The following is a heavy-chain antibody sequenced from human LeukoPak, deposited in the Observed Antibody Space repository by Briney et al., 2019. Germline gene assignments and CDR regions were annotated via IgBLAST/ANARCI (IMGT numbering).Heavy chain of an antibody. CDR1: GYTFTGYY. V-gene: IGHV1-2*02. D-gene: IGHD2-2*01. J-gene: IGHJ4*02. CDR2: INPNSGGT. CDR3: ARLQPLVIPAAKLGFDY. Sequence: ASVKVSCKASGYTFTGYYMHWVRQAPGQGLEWMGWINPNSGGTHHAQKFQGRVTMTRDTSISTAYMELSRLRSDDTAVYYCARLQPLVIPAAKLGFDYWGQGTLVTVSS.